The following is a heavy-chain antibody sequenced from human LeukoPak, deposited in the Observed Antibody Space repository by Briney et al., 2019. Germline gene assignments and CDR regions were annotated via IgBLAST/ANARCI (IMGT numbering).Heavy chain of an antibody. CDR1: GXTFSSYW. D-gene: IGHD3-22*01. CDR3: ARGRVSGYYPDDAFDI. Sequence: GGSLRLSCAASGXTFSSYWVHWVRQAPGKGLVWVSRINSDGSSTSYADSVKGRFTISRDNAKNTLYLQMNSLRAEDTAVYYCARGRVSGYYPDDAFDIWGQGTMVTVSS. CDR2: INSDGSST. J-gene: IGHJ3*02. V-gene: IGHV3-74*01.